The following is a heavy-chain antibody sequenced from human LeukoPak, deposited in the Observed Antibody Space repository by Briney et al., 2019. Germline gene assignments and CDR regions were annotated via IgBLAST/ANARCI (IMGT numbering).Heavy chain of an antibody. Sequence: PSQTLSLTCTVSGGSISSGGYYWSWIRQHPGKGLEWFGYIYYSGSTYYNPSLKSRVTISVDTSKNQFSLKLSSVTAADTAVYYCATQPEVGRHNAFDIWGQGTMVTVSS. CDR3: ATQPEVGRHNAFDI. D-gene: IGHD3/OR15-3a*01. J-gene: IGHJ3*02. CDR2: IYYSGST. CDR1: GGSISSGGYY. V-gene: IGHV4-31*03.